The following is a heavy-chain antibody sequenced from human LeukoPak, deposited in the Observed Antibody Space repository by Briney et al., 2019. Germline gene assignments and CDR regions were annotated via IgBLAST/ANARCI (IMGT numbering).Heavy chain of an antibody. J-gene: IGHJ5*02. CDR3: ARESSRDILTGYKCNWFDP. D-gene: IGHD3-9*01. Sequence: GGSLRLSCAASGFTFSSYGMHWVRQAPGKGLEWVAFIRYDGSNKYYADSVKGRFTISRDNSKNTLYLQMNSLRAEDTAVYYCARESSRDILTGYKCNWFDPWGQGTLVTVSS. V-gene: IGHV3-30*02. CDR2: IRYDGSNK. CDR1: GFTFSSYG.